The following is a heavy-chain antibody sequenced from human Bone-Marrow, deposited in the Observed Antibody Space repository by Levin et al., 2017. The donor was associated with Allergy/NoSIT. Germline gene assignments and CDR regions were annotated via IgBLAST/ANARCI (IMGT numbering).Heavy chain of an antibody. V-gene: IGHV4-30-4*01. CDR2: IYYSGST. CDR3: ARESIAVATGPFDY. D-gene: IGHD6-19*01. J-gene: IGHJ4*02. CDR1: GGSISSGDYY. Sequence: SQTLSLTCTVSGGSISSGDYYWSWIRQPPGKGLEWIGYIYYSGSTYYNPSLKSRVTISVDTSKNQFSLKLSSVTAADTAVYYCARESIAVATGPFDYWGQGTLVTVSS.